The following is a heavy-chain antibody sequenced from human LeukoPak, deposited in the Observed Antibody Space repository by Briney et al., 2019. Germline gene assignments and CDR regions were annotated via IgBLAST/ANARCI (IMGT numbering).Heavy chain of an antibody. Sequence: PSGTLSLTCGVSGGSITSTNYWTWVRQPPGKGLEWIGEVNLQGSTNYNPSLMGRVAISVDMSENHISLQWTSATAADTAVYYCAREGGPYRPLDYSGQGTLVTVSS. J-gene: IGHJ4*02. V-gene: IGHV4-4*02. CDR3: AREGGPYRPLDY. CDR1: GGSITSTNY. CDR2: VNLQGST.